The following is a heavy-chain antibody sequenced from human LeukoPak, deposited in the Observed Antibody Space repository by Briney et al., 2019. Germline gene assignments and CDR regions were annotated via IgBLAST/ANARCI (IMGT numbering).Heavy chain of an antibody. CDR2: INPSGGST. D-gene: IGHD1-26*01. CDR1: GYTFTSYY. J-gene: IGHJ4*02. Sequence: GASVKVSCKASGYTFTSYYMHWVRQAPGQGLEWMGIINPSGGSTSYAQKFQGRVTMTRDTSTSTVYMELSSLRSEDTAVYYCARASRVIVGATSYFDYWGQGTLVTVSS. V-gene: IGHV1-46*01. CDR3: ARASRVIVGATSYFDY.